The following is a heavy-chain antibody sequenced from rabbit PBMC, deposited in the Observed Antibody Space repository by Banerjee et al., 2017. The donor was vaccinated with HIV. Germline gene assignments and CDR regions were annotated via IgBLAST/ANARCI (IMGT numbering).Heavy chain of an antibody. CDR2: IYTDSDGT. CDR3: ARDLAGVIGWNFNL. Sequence: QEQLVESGGGLVQPEGSLTLTCTASGFSFSTTYYMCWVRQAPGKGLELIACIYTDSDGTWYTSWAKGRFTITRSTSLNTVTLQMTSLTAADTATYFCARDLAGVIGWNFNLWGPGTLVTVS. J-gene: IGHJ4*01. V-gene: IGHV1S43*01. D-gene: IGHD4-1*01. CDR1: GFSFSTTYY.